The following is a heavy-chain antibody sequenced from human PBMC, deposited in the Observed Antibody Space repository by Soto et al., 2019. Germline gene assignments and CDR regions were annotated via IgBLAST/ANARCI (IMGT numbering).Heavy chain of an antibody. D-gene: IGHD6-13*01. CDR1: GGSISSNSYY. CDR3: ARRLFSSTWPSYFDY. Sequence: QLQLQESGPGLVKPSETLSLTCTVSGGSISSNSYYWGWIRQPPGKGLEWIGCIHYSGTTYYNPSRRSRVTSSVDTSKNQFSLKVSSVTAADTAVYYCARRLFSSTWPSYFDYWGQGTLVTVSS. CDR2: IHYSGTT. V-gene: IGHV4-39*01. J-gene: IGHJ4*02.